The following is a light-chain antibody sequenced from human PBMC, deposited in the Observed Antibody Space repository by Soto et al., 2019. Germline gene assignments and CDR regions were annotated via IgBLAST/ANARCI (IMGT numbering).Light chain of an antibody. V-gene: IGKV1-39*01. J-gene: IGKJ5*01. CDR1: QSITTX. CDR3: QQSPSTQVT. CDR2: AAS. Sequence: DIQMSQSPSSLSASVGDRVTITCRASQSITTXLNWYQQKPGKAPKLLIYAASSLQSGVPSRFSGSGSGTDFTLTISSLQPEDFCSYYCQQSPSTQVTFGQGTRLEIK.